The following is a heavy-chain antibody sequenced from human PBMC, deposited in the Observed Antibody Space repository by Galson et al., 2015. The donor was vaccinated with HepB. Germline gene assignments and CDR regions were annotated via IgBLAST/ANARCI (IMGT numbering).Heavy chain of an antibody. CDR3: ARGNYYYDSSGYLSFDY. D-gene: IGHD3-22*01. Sequence: DTLSLTCTVSGGSVSSGSYYWGWIRQPPGKGLEWIGSIYYTGSTYYNPSLKSRVTISGDTSKNQFSLTLSSVTAADTAVYYCARGNYYYDSSGYLSFDYWGQGTLVPVSS. V-gene: IGHV4-39*01. CDR1: GGSVSSGSYY. CDR2: IYYTGST. J-gene: IGHJ4*02.